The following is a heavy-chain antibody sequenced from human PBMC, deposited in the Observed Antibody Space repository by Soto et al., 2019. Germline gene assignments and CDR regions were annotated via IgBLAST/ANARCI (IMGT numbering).Heavy chain of an antibody. CDR1: GFTFSDYD. J-gene: IGHJ4*02. CDR3: AKATTNGGWFNPFDS. V-gene: IGHV3-11*01. CDR2: ISTSGGTI. Sequence: GGSLRLSCAASGFTFSDYDMNWIRQGPGKGLEWLSYISTSGGTIYYADSVKGRFTISRDNAKKSLYLQMNSLTADDTAVYYCAKATTNGGWFNPFDSWGQGALVTVSS. D-gene: IGHD6-19*01.